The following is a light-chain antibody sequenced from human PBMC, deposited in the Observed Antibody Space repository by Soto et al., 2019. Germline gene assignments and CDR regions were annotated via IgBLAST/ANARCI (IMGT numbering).Light chain of an antibody. CDR2: EDN. J-gene: IGLJ2*01. V-gene: IGLV6-57*01. Sequence: NFMLTQPHSVSESPGKTVTISCTRSSGSIASNYVQWYQQRPGSSPTTVIYEDNQRPSGVPDRFSGSIDSSSNSASLTISGLKTEDEADYYCQSYDSSSVVCGGGTKLPVL. CDR3: QSYDSSSVV. CDR1: SGSIASNY.